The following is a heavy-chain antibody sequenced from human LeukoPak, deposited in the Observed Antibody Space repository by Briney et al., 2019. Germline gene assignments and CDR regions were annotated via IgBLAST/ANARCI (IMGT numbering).Heavy chain of an antibody. CDR3: ARVVSANYDFWSGYYYFDY. V-gene: IGHV1-69*04. Sequence: SVKLSCKASVGTFSSYAIRWVRQAPGQGREWMGRIIPILGIANYAQKFQGRVTITANKSTSTAYMELSSLRSEDTAVYYCARVVSANYDFWSGYYYFDYWGQGTLVTVSS. CDR1: VGTFSSYA. D-gene: IGHD3-3*01. CDR2: IIPILGIA. J-gene: IGHJ4*02.